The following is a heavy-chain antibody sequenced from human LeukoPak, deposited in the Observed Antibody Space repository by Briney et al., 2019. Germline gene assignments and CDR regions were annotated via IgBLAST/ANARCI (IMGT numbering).Heavy chain of an antibody. CDR3: AKGGPPQYGSSWLEYNFDY. CDR1: GFTFDDYG. D-gene: IGHD6-13*01. CDR2: INWNGGST. J-gene: IGHJ4*02. V-gene: IGHV3-20*04. Sequence: GGSLRLSCAASGFTFDDYGMSWVRQAPGKGLEWVSGINWNGGSTGYADSVKGRFTISRDNSKNTLYLQMNSLRAEDTAVYYCAKGGPPQYGSSWLEYNFDYWGQGTLVTVSS.